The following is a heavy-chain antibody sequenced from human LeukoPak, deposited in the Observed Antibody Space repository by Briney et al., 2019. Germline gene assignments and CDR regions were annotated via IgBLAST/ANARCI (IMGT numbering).Heavy chain of an antibody. CDR1: GFTFSSYA. Sequence: PGGSLRLSCAASGFTFSSYAMSWVRQAPGKGLEWVSAISGSGGSTYYADSVKGRFTISRDNSKNTLYLQMNSLRAEDTAVYYCAKASLPGYSSSSHLDWGQGTLVTVSS. CDR3: AKASLPGYSSSSHLD. CDR2: ISGSGGST. D-gene: IGHD6-6*01. V-gene: IGHV3-23*01. J-gene: IGHJ4*02.